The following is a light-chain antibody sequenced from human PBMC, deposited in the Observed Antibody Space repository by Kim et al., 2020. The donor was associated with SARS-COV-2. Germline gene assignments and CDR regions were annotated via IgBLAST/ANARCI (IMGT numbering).Light chain of an antibody. Sequence: PGERASLSCRASQSFSSIYLAWYQQKPGQAPRLRIYGAASRATGIPDSLSGSGSGTDFTLTISRLEPEDFAVYYCQQYGSSPPWTFGQGTKVDIK. V-gene: IGKV3-20*01. CDR2: GAA. J-gene: IGKJ1*01. CDR3: QQYGSSPPWT. CDR1: QSFSSIY.